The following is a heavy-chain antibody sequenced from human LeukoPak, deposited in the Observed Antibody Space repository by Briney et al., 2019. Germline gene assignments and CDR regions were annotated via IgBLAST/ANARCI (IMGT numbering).Heavy chain of an antibody. D-gene: IGHD6-13*01. CDR2: IYYSGST. CDR1: GGSISSYY. J-gene: IGHJ4*02. V-gene: IGHV4-59*01. CDR3: ARVPGRSSSWTLDY. Sequence: PSETLSLTCTVSGGSISSYYWSWIRQPPGKGLECIGYIYYSGSTNYNPSLKSRVTISVDTSKNQFSLKLSSVTAADTAVYYCARVPGRSSSWTLDYWGQGTLVTVSS.